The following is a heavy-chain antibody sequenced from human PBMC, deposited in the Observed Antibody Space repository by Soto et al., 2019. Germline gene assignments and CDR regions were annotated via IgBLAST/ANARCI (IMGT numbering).Heavy chain of an antibody. V-gene: IGHV3-11*01. CDR3: AREIGYSYGPFDY. Sequence: GRSLRVSRAASGCTFRDYGRSWIRQAPGKGLEWVSYISSSGSNIYYADSVKGRSTISRDNAKNSLYLQMNSLRAEDTAVYYCAREIGYSYGPFDYWGQGTLVTVSS. CDR1: GCTFRDYG. J-gene: IGHJ4*02. D-gene: IGHD5-18*01. CDR2: ISSSGSNI.